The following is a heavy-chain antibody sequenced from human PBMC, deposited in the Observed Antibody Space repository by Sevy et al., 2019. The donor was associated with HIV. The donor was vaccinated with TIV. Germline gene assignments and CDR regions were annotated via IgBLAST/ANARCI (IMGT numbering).Heavy chain of an antibody. D-gene: IGHD2-15*01. J-gene: IGHJ6*02. CDR3: ARGRVDGGKGNFNGMDV. Sequence: GGSLRLSCAASGFTFSRYSMNWVRQAPGKGLEWVSYIRSSASTTYYADSVKGRFTISRDNAKSSLYLQMNSLRDEDTAVYYCARGRVDGGKGNFNGMDVWGQGTTVTVSS. V-gene: IGHV3-48*02. CDR1: GFTFSRYS. CDR2: IRSSASTT.